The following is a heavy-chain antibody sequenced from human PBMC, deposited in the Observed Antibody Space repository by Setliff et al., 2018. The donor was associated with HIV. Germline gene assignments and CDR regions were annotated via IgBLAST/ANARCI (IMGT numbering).Heavy chain of an antibody. D-gene: IGHD3-16*01. V-gene: IGHV1-46*01. Sequence: ASVKVSCKAPGYTFTSYYMHWVRQAPGQGLEWMGIINPSGGSTSYAQKFQGRVTMTRDTSTSTVYMELSSLRSEDTAVYYCARDLERYDYVWGSYTPPGYYFDYWGQGTLVTVSS. CDR2: INPSGGST. J-gene: IGHJ4*02. CDR1: GYTFTSYY. CDR3: ARDLERYDYVWGSYTPPGYYFDY.